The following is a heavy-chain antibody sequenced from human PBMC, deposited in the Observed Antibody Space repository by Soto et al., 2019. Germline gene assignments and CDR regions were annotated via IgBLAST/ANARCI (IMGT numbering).Heavy chain of an antibody. V-gene: IGHV3-9*01. CDR3: AKDIGPYGSGSYWDY. J-gene: IGHJ4*02. CDR1: GFTFDDYA. D-gene: IGHD3-10*01. CDR2: ISWNSGSI. Sequence: RLSCAASGFTFDDYAMHWVRQAPGKGLEWVSGISWNSGSIGYADSVKGRFTISRDNAKNSLYLQMNSLRAEDTALYYCAKDIGPYGSGSYWDYWGQGTLVTVSS.